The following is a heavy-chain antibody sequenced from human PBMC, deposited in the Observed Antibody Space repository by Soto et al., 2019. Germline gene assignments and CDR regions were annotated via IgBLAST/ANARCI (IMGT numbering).Heavy chain of an antibody. D-gene: IGHD1-1*01. V-gene: IGHV1-8*02. CDR1: GGTFSSYA. Sequence: GASVKVSCKASGGTFSSYAISWVRQAPGQGLEWMGWMNPNSGNTGYAQKFQGRVTMTRNTSISTAYMELSSLRSEDTAVYYCAGEMTTRGRDVWGKGTTGTVSP. CDR3: AGEMTTRGRDV. CDR2: MNPNSGNT. J-gene: IGHJ6*04.